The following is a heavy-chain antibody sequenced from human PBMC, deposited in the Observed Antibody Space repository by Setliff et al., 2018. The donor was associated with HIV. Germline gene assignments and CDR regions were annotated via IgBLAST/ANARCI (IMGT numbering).Heavy chain of an antibody. Sequence: GGSLRLSCAASGFTVSSNYMSWVRQAPGKGLEWVSVIYSGGSTYCADSVKGRFTISRDNSKNTLYLQMNSLRAEDTAVYYCARDQWGYSYGYYYYYYMDVWGKGTKVTVSS. CDR1: GFTVSSNY. V-gene: IGHV3-66*02. CDR3: ARDQWGYSYGYYYYYYMDV. J-gene: IGHJ6*03. D-gene: IGHD5-18*01. CDR2: IYSGGST.